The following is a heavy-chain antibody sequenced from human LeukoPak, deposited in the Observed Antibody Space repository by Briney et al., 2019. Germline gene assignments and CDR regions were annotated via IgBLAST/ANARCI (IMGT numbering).Heavy chain of an antibody. CDR2: IYYSGST. V-gene: IGHV4-39*07. CDR1: GGSISSSSYY. D-gene: IGHD3-16*01. J-gene: IGHJ2*01. CDR3: AARRGADWYFDL. Sequence: SETLSLTCTVSGGSISSSSYYWGWIRQPPGKGLEWIGSIYYSGSTYYNPSLKSRVTMSIDTSKNQFSLNLSSVTAADTAVYYCAARRGADWYFDLWGRGTLVTVSS.